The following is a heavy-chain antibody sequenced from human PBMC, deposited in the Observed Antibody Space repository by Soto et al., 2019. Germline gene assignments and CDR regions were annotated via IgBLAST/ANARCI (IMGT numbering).Heavy chain of an antibody. J-gene: IGHJ4*02. Sequence: SLTCTVSGASISSRNNYWAWIRQPPGKGLEWIGSMYYNGGSHYTPSLKSRVTISVDTSKNQFSLKLNSVTAADTAVYTCARQGVDIRSFDLWGQGTLVTVSS. D-gene: IGHD3-10*01. CDR2: MYYNGGS. CDR3: ARQGVDIRSFDL. V-gene: IGHV4-39*01. CDR1: GASISSRNNY.